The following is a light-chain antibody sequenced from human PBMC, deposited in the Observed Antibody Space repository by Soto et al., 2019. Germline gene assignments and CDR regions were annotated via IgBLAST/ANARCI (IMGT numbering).Light chain of an antibody. J-gene: IGKJ5*01. Sequence: EIVLTQSPLSLPVTPGEPASISCRSSQSLLHSNGYNYVDWYQQKPGQAPRLLIYGASSRATGIPDRFSGSGSGTDFTLTISRLEPEDFAVYYCQQYGSSPPITFGQGTRLEI. V-gene: IGKV3-20*01. CDR3: QQYGSSPPIT. CDR1: QSLLHSNGYNY. CDR2: GAS.